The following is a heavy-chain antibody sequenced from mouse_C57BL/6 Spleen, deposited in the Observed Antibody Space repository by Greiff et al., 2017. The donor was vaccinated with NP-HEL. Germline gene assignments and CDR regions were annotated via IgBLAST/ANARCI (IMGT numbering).Heavy chain of an antibody. CDR2: IHPNSGST. Sequence: QVQLQQPGAELVKPGASVKLSCKASGYTFTSYWMHWVKQRPGQGLEWIGMIHPNSGSTNYNEKFKSKATLTVDKSSSTAYMQLSSLTSEDSAVYSGAREGGDYDVGRAWFAYWGQGTLVTVSA. D-gene: IGHD2-4*01. CDR1: GYTFTSYW. V-gene: IGHV1-64*01. CDR3: AREGGDYDVGRAWFAY. J-gene: IGHJ3*01.